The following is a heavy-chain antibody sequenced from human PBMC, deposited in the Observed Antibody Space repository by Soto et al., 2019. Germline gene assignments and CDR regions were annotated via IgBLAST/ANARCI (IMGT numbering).Heavy chain of an antibody. CDR3: ARVGAAAGPHYFDY. Sequence: GASVKVSCKASGYTFTSYAMHWVRQAPGQRLEWMGWINAGNGNTKYSQKFQGRVTITRDTSASTAYMELSSLRSEDTAVYYCARVGAAAGPHYFDYWGQGTLVTVSS. J-gene: IGHJ4*02. D-gene: IGHD6-13*01. CDR2: INAGNGNT. CDR1: GYTFTSYA. V-gene: IGHV1-3*01.